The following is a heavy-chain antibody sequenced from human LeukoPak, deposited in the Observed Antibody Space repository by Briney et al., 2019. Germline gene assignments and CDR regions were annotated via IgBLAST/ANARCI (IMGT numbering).Heavy chain of an antibody. V-gene: IGHV1-18*01. CDR1: GYTFSNYG. CDR3: ARKTIAGGYNWFDP. J-gene: IGHJ5*02. Sequence: ASVKVSCKASGYTFSNYGISRVRQAPGQGLEWMGWITTYNANTNYAQKLQGRVTMTTDTSTTTAYMELRSLRSDDTAVYYCARKTIAGGYNWFDPWGQGTLVTVSS. D-gene: IGHD6-13*01. CDR2: ITTYNANT.